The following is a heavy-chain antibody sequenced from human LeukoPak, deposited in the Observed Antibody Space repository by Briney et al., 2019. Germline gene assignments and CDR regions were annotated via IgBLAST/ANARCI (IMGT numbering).Heavy chain of an antibody. V-gene: IGHV1-2*02. CDR2: FNPKSGDT. D-gene: IGHD2/OR15-2a*01. Sequence: GASVKVSCKASGYTFTGYYMHWVRQAPGQGLEWMGWFNPKSGDTNYPQKFQGRVTMTGDTSTSTAYMELSSLRSDDTARYFCARDSSTWYSDYYYYMDVWGKGTTVTVSS. CDR3: ARDSSTWYSDYYYYMDV. CDR1: GYTFTGYY. J-gene: IGHJ6*03.